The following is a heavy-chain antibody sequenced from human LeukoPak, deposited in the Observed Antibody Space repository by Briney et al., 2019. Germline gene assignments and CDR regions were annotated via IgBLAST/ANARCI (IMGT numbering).Heavy chain of an antibody. CDR1: GFAFSSYW. V-gene: IGHV3-15*01. Sequence: GGSLRLSCAASGFAFSSYWMSWVRQAPGKGLEWVGRIKSKTDGGTTDYAAPVKGRFTISRDDSKNTLYLQMNSLKTEDTAVYYCTTDSPLSKTYSSSWENWFDPWGQGTLVTVSS. CDR3: TTDSPLSKTYSSSWENWFDP. D-gene: IGHD6-13*01. CDR2: IKSKTDGGTT. J-gene: IGHJ5*02.